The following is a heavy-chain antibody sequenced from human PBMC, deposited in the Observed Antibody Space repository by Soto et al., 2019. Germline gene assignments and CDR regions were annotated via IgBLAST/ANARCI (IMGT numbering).Heavy chain of an antibody. V-gene: IGHV3-7*01. CDR2: IKQDGTER. J-gene: IGHJ4*02. D-gene: IGHD3-3*01. CDR1: GFTFSTFW. CDR3: ARGTLWNGYQFFDY. Sequence: GGSLRLSCAASGFTFSTFWMVWVRQAPGKGPEWVANIKQDGTERYYVDSVKGRFTISRDNAKNSLYLQMNSLGAEDTAVYYCARGTLWNGYQFFDYWGQGTLVTVSS.